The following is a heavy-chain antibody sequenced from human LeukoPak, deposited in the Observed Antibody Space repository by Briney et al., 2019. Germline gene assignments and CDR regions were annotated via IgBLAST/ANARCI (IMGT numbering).Heavy chain of an antibody. Sequence: AGGSLRLSCAASGFTVSSNYMSWVRQAPGKGLEWVSVIYSGGSTYYADSVKGRFTISRDNSKNTLYHQMNSLRAEDTAVYYCARAPSYYYDSSGYYYFDYWGQGTLVTVSS. CDR3: ARAPSYYYDSSGYYYFDY. V-gene: IGHV3-53*01. CDR2: IYSGGST. D-gene: IGHD3-22*01. J-gene: IGHJ4*02. CDR1: GFTVSSNY.